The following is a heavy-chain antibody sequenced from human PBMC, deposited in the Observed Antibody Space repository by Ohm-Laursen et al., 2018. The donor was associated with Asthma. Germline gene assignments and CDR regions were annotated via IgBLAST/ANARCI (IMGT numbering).Heavy chain of an antibody. CDR3: ARDSRFLLYSGYDSPYYYGMDV. J-gene: IGHJ6*02. Sequence: SLRLSCSASGFTFSSYGMHWVRQAPGKGLEWVAVIWYDGSNKYYADSVKGRFTISRDNSKNTLYLQMNSLRAEDTAVYYCARDSRFLLYSGYDSPYYYGMDVWGQGTTVTVSS. CDR2: IWYDGSNK. CDR1: GFTFSSYG. D-gene: IGHD5-12*01. V-gene: IGHV3-33*01.